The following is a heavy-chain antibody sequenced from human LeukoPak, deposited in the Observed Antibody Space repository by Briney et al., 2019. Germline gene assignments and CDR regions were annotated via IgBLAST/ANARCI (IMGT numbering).Heavy chain of an antibody. Sequence: GGSLRLSCAASGFTFSSYAMSWVRQAPGKGLEWVSGISGSGGSTYYADSVKGRFTISRDKSKNTLYLQMNSLRAEDTAVYYCARDNLDFWSGDHYFDYWGQGTLVTVSS. J-gene: IGHJ4*02. CDR2: ISGSGGST. V-gene: IGHV3-23*01. CDR3: ARDNLDFWSGDHYFDY. D-gene: IGHD3-3*01. CDR1: GFTFSSYA.